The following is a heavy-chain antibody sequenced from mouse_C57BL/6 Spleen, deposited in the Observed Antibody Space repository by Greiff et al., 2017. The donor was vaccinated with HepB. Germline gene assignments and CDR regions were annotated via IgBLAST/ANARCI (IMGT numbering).Heavy chain of an antibody. J-gene: IGHJ4*01. V-gene: IGHV1-55*01. CDR2: IYPGSGST. Sequence: VQLQQSGAELVKPGASVKMSCKASGYTFTSYWITWVKQRPGQGLEWIGDIYPGSGSTNYNEKFKSKATLNVNTYPSTAYMQLSSLTSEDSAVYYCARYDGYLMDYWGQGTSVTVSS. CDR1: GYTFTSYW. D-gene: IGHD2-3*01. CDR3: ARYDGYLMDY.